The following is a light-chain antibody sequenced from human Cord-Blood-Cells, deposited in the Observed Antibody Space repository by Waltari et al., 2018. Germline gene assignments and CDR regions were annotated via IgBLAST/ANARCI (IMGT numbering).Light chain of an antibody. CDR1: QSVSSSY. CDR2: GAS. CDR3: QQYGSSHMYT. V-gene: IGKV3-20*01. Sequence: EIVMTQSPGTLSSSPAERATFYCRASQSVSSSYLTWYQQKPGHAPRLLIYGASSRATGIPDRFSGSGSGTDFTLTISRLEPEDFAVYYCQQYGSSHMYTFGQGTKLEIK. J-gene: IGKJ2*01.